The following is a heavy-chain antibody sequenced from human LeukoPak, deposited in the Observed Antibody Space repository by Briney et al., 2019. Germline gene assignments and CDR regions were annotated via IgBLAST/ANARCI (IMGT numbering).Heavy chain of an antibody. J-gene: IGHJ5*01. V-gene: IGHV3-23*01. D-gene: IGHD3-22*01. Sequence: GGSLRLSCAASGFMFNSYAMSWVRQAPGKGLEWVSAISGSGGYTFYADSVKGRFTVSRDNSQNTLYLQMNSLRAEDTAVYYCAKAFKGYYDSSRWGVWFDYWGQGTLVTVSS. CDR2: ISGSGGYT. CDR1: GFMFNSYA. CDR3: AKAFKGYYDSSRWGVWFDY.